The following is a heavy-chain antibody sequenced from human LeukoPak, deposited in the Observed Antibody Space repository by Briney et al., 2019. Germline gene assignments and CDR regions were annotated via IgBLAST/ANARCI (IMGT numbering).Heavy chain of an antibody. CDR2: ISSSSSYI. Sequence: GGSLRLSCAASGFTFRSYSMNWVRQAPGKGLEWVSSISSSSSYIYYADSVKGRFTISRDNAKNSLYLQMNSLRAEDTAVYYCARDLRGDYVDYYYGMDVWGPGTTVTVSS. CDR3: ARDLRGDYVDYYYGMDV. D-gene: IGHD4-17*01. J-gene: IGHJ6*02. CDR1: GFTFRSYS. V-gene: IGHV3-21*01.